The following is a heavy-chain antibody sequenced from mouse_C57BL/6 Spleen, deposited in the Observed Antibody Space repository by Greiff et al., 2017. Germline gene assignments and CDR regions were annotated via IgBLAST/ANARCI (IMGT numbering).Heavy chain of an antibody. CDR1: GYTFTSYW. J-gene: IGHJ3*01. Sequence: EVQLQQSGTVLARPGASVKMSCKTSGYTFTSYWMHWVKQRPGQGLEWIGAIYPGNSDTSYNQKFKGKAKLTAVTSASTAYMELSSLTNEDSAVYYCTPTQTFAYWGQGTLVTVSA. CDR2: IYPGNSDT. CDR3: TPTQTFAY. V-gene: IGHV1-5*01. D-gene: IGHD2-10*01.